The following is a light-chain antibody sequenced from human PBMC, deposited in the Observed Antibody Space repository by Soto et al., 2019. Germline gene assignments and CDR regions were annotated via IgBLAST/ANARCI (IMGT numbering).Light chain of an antibody. CDR1: RSDIGAYNF. J-gene: IGLJ2*01. CDR2: DVN. CDR3: PSWTTSTTMI. V-gene: IGLV2-14*03. Sequence: QSALTQPASVSGSPGQSITISCTGTRSDIGAYNFVSWYQQHPGEVPKLMLYDVNVRPSGVSNRFSGSKSGNTASLTISGLQAEDEADYSCPSWTTSTTMIFGGGTKLTVL.